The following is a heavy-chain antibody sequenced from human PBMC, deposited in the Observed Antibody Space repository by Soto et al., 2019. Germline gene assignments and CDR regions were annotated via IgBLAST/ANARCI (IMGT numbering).Heavy chain of an antibody. CDR3: ASRVSSLSLDY. CDR2: ISYDGSNK. D-gene: IGHD6-13*01. J-gene: IGHJ4*02. V-gene: IGHV3-30-3*01. CDR1: GFTFSSYA. Sequence: QVQLVESGGGVVQPGRSLRLFCAASGFTFSSYAMHWVRQAPGKGLEWVAVISYDGSNKYYADSVKGRFTISRDNSKNTLYLQMNSLRAEDTAVYYCASRVSSLSLDYWGQGTLVTVSS.